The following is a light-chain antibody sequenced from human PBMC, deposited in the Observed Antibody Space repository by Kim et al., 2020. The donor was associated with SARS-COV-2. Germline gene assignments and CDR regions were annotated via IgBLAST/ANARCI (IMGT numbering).Light chain of an antibody. V-gene: IGKV3-20*01. Sequence: LSPGERALLSCRASQALRSRSLAWYQQKPGQAPRLVISAASNRAPGTADRFSGSVSGADFALTISRLEPEDFAVYYCQQYDTLPNTFGQGTKLEI. CDR2: AAS. CDR3: QQYDTLPNT. J-gene: IGKJ2*01. CDR1: QALRSRS.